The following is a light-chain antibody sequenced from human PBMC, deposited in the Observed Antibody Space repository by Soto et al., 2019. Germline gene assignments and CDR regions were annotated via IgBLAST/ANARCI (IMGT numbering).Light chain of an antibody. J-gene: IGLJ2*01. Sequence: QSVLTQPASVSGSPGQSITISCTGTSSDVGSYNPVSWYQQHPGKAPKLMIYEGSKRPSGVSNRFSGSKSGNTASLTISGLQAEDEADYYCCSYAGSSTVVFGGGTKVTVL. CDR2: EGS. CDR1: SSDVGSYNP. V-gene: IGLV2-23*01. CDR3: CSYAGSSTVV.